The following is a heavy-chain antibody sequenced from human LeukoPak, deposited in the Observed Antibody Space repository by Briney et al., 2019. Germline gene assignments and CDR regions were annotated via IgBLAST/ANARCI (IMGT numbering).Heavy chain of an antibody. V-gene: IGHV3-21*01. Sequence: PGGSLGLSCTASGFTFSGYSMNWIRQAPGKGLEWVSSFGTRSTSIYHAGSVKGRFAISRDNAKNSLYLQMNSLRAEDTAVYYCARDPISLGSGSYSSFDYWGQGTLVTVSS. CDR3: ARDPISLGSGSYSSFDY. CDR1: GFTFSGYS. J-gene: IGHJ4*02. D-gene: IGHD1-26*01. CDR2: FGTRSTSI.